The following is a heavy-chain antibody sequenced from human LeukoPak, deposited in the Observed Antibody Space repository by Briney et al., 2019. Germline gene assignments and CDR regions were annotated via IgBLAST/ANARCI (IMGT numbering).Heavy chain of an antibody. CDR2: IASDGSST. J-gene: IGHJ4*02. V-gene: IGHV3-74*01. CDR3: ARGRPHGNDY. Sequence: GGSLRLSCAASGFTFSSYWMNWVRQAPGMGLVWVSRIASDGSSTAYADSVKGRFSISRDNAKNTLYLQMNSLRVEDTAVYYCARGRPHGNDYWGQGTLVTVSS. D-gene: IGHD4-23*01. CDR1: GFTFSSYW.